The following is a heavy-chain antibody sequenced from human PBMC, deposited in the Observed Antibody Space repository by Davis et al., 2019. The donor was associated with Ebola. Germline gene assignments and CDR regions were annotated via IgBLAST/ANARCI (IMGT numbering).Heavy chain of an antibody. Sequence: ASVKVSCKASGYTFTDYFMHWVRQAPGQGLEWMGRIDSRSGGTNYAQKFQGRVTMTRDTSITTVYMDLRSLNSDDTAVYYCARELPVTGHRSADFWGQGILVTVSS. D-gene: IGHD6-19*01. CDR3: ARELPVTGHRSADF. CDR1: GYTFTDYF. J-gene: IGHJ4*02. CDR2: IDSRSGGT. V-gene: IGHV1-2*06.